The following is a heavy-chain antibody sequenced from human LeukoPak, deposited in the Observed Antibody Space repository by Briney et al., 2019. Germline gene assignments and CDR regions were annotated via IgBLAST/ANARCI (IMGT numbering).Heavy chain of an antibody. J-gene: IGHJ4*02. Sequence: PSETLSLTCTVSGGSISGSRYFWGWIRQPPGKGLEWIGSIYYSGSTYYNPSLKSRVTISVDMSKNQFSLKLNSVTAADTAVYYCGRQAAAGAGGDYWDQGTLVTVSS. CDR1: GGSISGSRYF. D-gene: IGHD6-13*01. V-gene: IGHV4-39*01. CDR3: GRQAAAGAGGDY. CDR2: IYYSGST.